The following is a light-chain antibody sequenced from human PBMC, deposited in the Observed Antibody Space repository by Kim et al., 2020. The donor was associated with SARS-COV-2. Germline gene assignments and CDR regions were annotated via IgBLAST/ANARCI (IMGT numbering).Light chain of an antibody. Sequence: QSVLTQPPSASGTPGQPVTISCSGTSPNFGRSNVICNQHLPGTAPNLLIYTNVQRPSGVPGRFSGSKSGTSESLTIRGLQSEDEADYYCSTWDDSLNGPVFGGGTQLAVL. CDR3: STWDDSLNGPV. CDR2: TNV. V-gene: IGLV1-44*01. CDR1: SPNFGRSN. J-gene: IGLJ3*02.